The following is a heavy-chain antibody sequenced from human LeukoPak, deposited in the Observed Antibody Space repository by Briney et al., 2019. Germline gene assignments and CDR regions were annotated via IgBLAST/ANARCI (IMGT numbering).Heavy chain of an antibody. CDR2: IIPILGIA. Sequence: SVKVSCKASVGTFSIYAISWVRQAPGQGLEWMGRIIPILGIANYSQKFQGRVTITADKSTSTAYMELSSLRSEDTAVYYCARDVLLGYSSGGHYYYGMDVWGQGTTVTVSS. J-gene: IGHJ6*02. D-gene: IGHD6-19*01. CDR1: VGTFSIYA. V-gene: IGHV1-69*04. CDR3: ARDVLLGYSSGGHYYYGMDV.